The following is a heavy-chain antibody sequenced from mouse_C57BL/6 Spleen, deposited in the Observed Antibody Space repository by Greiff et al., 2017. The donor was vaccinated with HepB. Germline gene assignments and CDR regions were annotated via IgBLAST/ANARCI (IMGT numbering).Heavy chain of an antibody. CDR2: IDPSDSYT. CDR3: ASGTAQATVDY. D-gene: IGHD3-2*02. J-gene: IGHJ2*01. V-gene: IGHV1-69*01. Sequence: QVQLQQPGAELVMPGASVKLSCKASGYTFTSYWMHWVKQRPGQGLEWIGEIDPSDSYTNYNQKFKGKSTLTVDKSSSTAYMQLSSLTSEDSAVYYCASGTAQATVDYWGQGTTLTVSS. CDR1: GYTFTSYW.